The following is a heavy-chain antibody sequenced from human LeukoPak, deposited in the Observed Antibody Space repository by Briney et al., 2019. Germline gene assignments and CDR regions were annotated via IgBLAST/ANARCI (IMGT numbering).Heavy chain of an antibody. CDR3: TTDPFQWLGFTPGGDWFDP. CDR1: GFTFSNAW. CDR2: IKSKTDGGTT. V-gene: IGHV3-15*01. D-gene: IGHD3-10*01. J-gene: IGHJ5*02. Sequence: GGSLRLSCAASGFTFSNAWMSWVRQAPGKGLEWVGRIKSKTDGGTTDYAAPVKGRFTISRDDSKNTLYLQMNSLKTEDTAVYYCTTDPFQWLGFTPGGDWFDPWGQGTLVTVSS.